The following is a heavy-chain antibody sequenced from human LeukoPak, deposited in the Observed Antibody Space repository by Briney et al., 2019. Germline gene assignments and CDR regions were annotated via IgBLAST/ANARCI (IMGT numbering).Heavy chain of an antibody. CDR1: GGSISSSSYY. D-gene: IGHD3-3*02. CDR3: ARESTTIFGVTRFDP. CDR2: IYYSGST. J-gene: IGHJ5*02. V-gene: IGHV4-39*07. Sequence: SETLSLTCTVSGGSISSSSYYWGWIRQPPGKGLEWIGSIYYSGSTYYNPSLKSRVTISVDTSTSRFSPKLSSVTAADTAVDYCARESTTIFGVTRFDPWAREPWSPSPQ.